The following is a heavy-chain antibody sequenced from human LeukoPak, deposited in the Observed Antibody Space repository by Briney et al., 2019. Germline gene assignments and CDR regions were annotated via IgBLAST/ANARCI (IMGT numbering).Heavy chain of an antibody. CDR3: AKTTTGYSSGRFPGWPVDY. CDR2: IFGSGGST. Sequence: GGSLRLSCAASGFTFSSYAMYWAPQAPGKGREWVSGIFGSGGSTHYANSVKGRFTISRDNSKNTVYLQMNSLRAEDTAVYYCAKTTTGYSSGRFPGWPVDYWGQGTLSPSPQ. V-gene: IGHV3-23*01. D-gene: IGHD6-19*01. CDR1: GFTFSSYA. J-gene: IGHJ4*02.